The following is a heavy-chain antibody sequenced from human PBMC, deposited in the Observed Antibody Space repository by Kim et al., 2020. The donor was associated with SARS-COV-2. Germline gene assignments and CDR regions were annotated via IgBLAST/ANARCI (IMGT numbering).Heavy chain of an antibody. Sequence: VKGRFNISRENSKNTLYLQMNSLRAEDTAVYYCAREEAGTDEPYYYGMDVWGQGTTVTVSS. CDR3: AREEAGTDEPYYYGMDV. D-gene: IGHD6-13*01. J-gene: IGHJ6*02. V-gene: IGHV3-53*01.